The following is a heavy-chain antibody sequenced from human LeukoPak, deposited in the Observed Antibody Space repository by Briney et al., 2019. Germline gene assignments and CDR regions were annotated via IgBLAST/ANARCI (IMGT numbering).Heavy chain of an antibody. V-gene: IGHV3-9*01. Sequence: QAGGSLRLSCAASGFTFGDYAMHWVRHAPGKGLEWVAGINWNGAFITYADSVKGRFTISRDSAKNSLTLQMNSLRGEDTALYYCAKDIFLRRYYDWPTSDFDFWGQGTLVTVSS. CDR1: GFTFGDYA. D-gene: IGHD3-9*01. CDR3: AKDIFLRRYYDWPTSDFDF. J-gene: IGHJ4*02. CDR2: INWNGAFI.